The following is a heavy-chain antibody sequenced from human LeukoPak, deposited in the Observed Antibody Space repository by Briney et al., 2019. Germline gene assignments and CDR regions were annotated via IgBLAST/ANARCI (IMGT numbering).Heavy chain of an antibody. CDR2: INRYGSA. D-gene: IGHD4-11*01. J-gene: IGHJ4*02. V-gene: IGHV4-34*01. Sequence: KPSETLSLTCAVYGGSFNTFYWSWIRQPPGKGLEWIGQINRYGSANYNPSLKSRVAISLDTSKNQFSLKVTSVTAADTAIYYCARGSPYSPHDSWGQGTLVTVSS. CDR1: GGSFNTFY. CDR3: ARGSPYSPHDS.